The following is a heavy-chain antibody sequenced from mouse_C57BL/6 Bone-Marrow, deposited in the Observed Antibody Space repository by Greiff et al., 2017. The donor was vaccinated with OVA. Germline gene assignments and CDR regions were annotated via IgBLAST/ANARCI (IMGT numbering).Heavy chain of an antibody. CDR3: ARGGIYYGNYHYFDY. CDR1: GYTFTSYW. J-gene: IGHJ2*01. V-gene: IGHV1-69*01. Sequence: QVHVKQPGAELVMPGASVKLSCKASGYTFTSYWMHWVKQRPGQGLEWIGEIDPSDSYTNYNQKFKGKSTLTVDKSSSTAYMQLSSLTSEDSAVYYCARGGIYYGNYHYFDYWGQGTTLTVSS. D-gene: IGHD2-1*01. CDR2: IDPSDSYT.